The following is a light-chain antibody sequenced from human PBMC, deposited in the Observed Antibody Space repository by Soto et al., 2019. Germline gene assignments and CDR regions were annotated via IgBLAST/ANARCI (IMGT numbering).Light chain of an antibody. J-gene: IGKJ5*01. Sequence: EIGLTQSPATLSLFPGERTTLSCRASPSVSSYLAWYQQKPGQAPMLLIYDTSNRANGIPARFSGCGSGTDFTLTISSLVPEDFAVYECQQRSNWPINFGQGTLLEIK. CDR3: QQRSNWPIN. V-gene: IGKV3-11*01. CDR1: PSVSSY. CDR2: DTS.